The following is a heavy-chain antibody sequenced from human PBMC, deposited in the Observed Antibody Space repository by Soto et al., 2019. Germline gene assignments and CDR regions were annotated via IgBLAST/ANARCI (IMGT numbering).Heavy chain of an antibody. CDR2: ISAYNGNT. D-gene: IGHD2-2*01. J-gene: IGHJ5*02. CDR1: GYTFTSYG. CDR3: ARGSGVVVPAAIWSVWFDP. Sequence: GASVKVSCKASGYTFTSYGISWVRQAPGQGLEWMGWISAYNGNTNYAQKLQGRVTMTTDTSTSTAYMELRSLRSDDTAVYYCARGSGVVVPAAIWSVWFDPWGQGTLVTVSS. V-gene: IGHV1-18*01.